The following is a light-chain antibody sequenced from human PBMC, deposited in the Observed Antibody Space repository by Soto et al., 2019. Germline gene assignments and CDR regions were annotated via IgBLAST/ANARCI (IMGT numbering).Light chain of an antibody. CDR3: QSYDSSRSVV. J-gene: IGLJ2*01. Sequence: QSVLTQPPSVSGAAGQRVTISCTGSSSNIGAGYDVHWYQQLPGTAPKLLIYGNTNRPSGVPDRFSGSKSGTSASLAITGLQAEDEAEYYCQSYDSSRSVVFGGGTKLTVL. V-gene: IGLV1-40*01. CDR1: SSNIGAGYD. CDR2: GNT.